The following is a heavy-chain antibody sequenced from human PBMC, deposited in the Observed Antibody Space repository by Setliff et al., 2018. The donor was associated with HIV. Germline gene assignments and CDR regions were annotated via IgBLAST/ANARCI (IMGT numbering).Heavy chain of an antibody. CDR1: GFTFSNSG. CDR2: IRYDESDK. V-gene: IGHV3-30*02. J-gene: IGHJ4*02. D-gene: IGHD6-13*01. Sequence: GESMKISCAASGFTFSNSGMHWVRQAPGKGLEWVTFIRYDESDKDYADSVKGRFTISRDNSKNTLYLQMNSLRSEDSAVYYCAKNLFSSRWSHLDYWGQGTLVTVSS. CDR3: AKNLFSSRWSHLDY.